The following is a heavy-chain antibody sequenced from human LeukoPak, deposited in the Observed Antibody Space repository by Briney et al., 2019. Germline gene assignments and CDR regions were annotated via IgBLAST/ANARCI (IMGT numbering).Heavy chain of an antibody. V-gene: IGHV4-39*07. CDR1: GGSISSGSYY. Sequence: SETLSLTCTVSGGSISSGSYYWGWIRQPPGTGLEWIANVYYNGNTAYNPSLRSRVTISIDTSKSQFSLRLNSVTAADTAVYYCARVGWGDAAAHPNWLDPSGQGTLVTVFS. CDR3: ARVGWGDAAAHPNWLDP. J-gene: IGHJ5*02. D-gene: IGHD6-6*01. CDR2: VYYNGNT.